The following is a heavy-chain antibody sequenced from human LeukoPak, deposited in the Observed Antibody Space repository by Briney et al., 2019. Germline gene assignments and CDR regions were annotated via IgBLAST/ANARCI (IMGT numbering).Heavy chain of an antibody. CDR2: IKKDGSEK. D-gene: IGHD4-17*01. Sequence: GGSLRLSCAASGFTFSSYWMSWVRQAPGKGLEWVANIKKDGSEKYYVDSVKGRFTISRDNAKNSLYLQMNSLRAEDTAVYYCARDYGDYNPAYYYYMDVWGKGTTVTVSS. CDR3: ARDYGDYNPAYYYYMDV. CDR1: GFTFSSYW. J-gene: IGHJ6*03. V-gene: IGHV3-7*01.